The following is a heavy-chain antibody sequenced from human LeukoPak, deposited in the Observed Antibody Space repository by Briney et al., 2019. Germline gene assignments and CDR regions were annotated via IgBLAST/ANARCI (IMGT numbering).Heavy chain of an antibody. V-gene: IGHV3-9*01. CDR2: ISWNSGSI. CDR3: AKDIRGGDYYDSSGYYSTGGLDY. CDR1: GFTFDDYA. D-gene: IGHD3-22*01. Sequence: GGSLRLSCAASGFTFDDYAMHWVRQAPGKGLEWVSGISWNSGSIGYADSVKGRFTISRDNAKNSLYLQMNCLRAEDTALYYCAKDIRGGDYYDSSGYYSTGGLDYWGQGTLVTVSS. J-gene: IGHJ4*02.